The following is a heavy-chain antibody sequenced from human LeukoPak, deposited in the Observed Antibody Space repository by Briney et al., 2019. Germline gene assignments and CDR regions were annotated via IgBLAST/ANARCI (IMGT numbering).Heavy chain of an antibody. CDR3: ARDSHCSSTSCSHHYYYMDV. Sequence: PSETLSLTCTVSGGSISSYYWSWIRQPAGKGLEWIGRIYTSGSTNYNPSLKSRVTMSVDTSKNQFSLKLSSVTAADTAVYYCARDSHCSSTSCSHHYYYMDVWGKGTTVTVSS. CDR2: IYTSGST. J-gene: IGHJ6*03. CDR1: GGSISSYY. V-gene: IGHV4-4*07. D-gene: IGHD2-2*01.